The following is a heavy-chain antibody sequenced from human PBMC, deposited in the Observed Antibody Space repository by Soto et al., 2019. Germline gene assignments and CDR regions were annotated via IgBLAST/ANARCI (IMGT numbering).Heavy chain of an antibody. Sequence: QVQLVQSGAEVKKPGASVKVSCKASGYTFTSYDINWVRQATGQGLEWMGWMNPNSGNTGYAQKFKVRVTMTRNTSISTAYMELSSLRSEDTAVYYCARTPRQLVPLDYWGQGTLVTVSS. D-gene: IGHD6-13*01. CDR1: GYTFTSYD. CDR3: ARTPRQLVPLDY. V-gene: IGHV1-8*01. J-gene: IGHJ4*02. CDR2: MNPNSGNT.